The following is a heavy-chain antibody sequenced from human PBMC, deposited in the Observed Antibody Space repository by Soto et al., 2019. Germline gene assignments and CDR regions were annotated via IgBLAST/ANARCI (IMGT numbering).Heavy chain of an antibody. Sequence: SETLSLTCTVSGGSIRSSTYYWGWIRQPPGKGLEWIGSIYYSGNTHYNPSLKSRVTISVDTSKNQFSLNLSSVTAADTAVYFCARLTPQWPYLDYWGQGTLVTVSS. CDR2: IYYSGNT. CDR1: GGSIRSSTYY. V-gene: IGHV4-39*07. D-gene: IGHD6-19*01. CDR3: ARLTPQWPYLDY. J-gene: IGHJ4*02.